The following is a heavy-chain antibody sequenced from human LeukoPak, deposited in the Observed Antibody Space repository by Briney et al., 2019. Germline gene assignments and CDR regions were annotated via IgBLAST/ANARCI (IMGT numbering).Heavy chain of an antibody. CDR1: GGSISSYY. D-gene: IGHD1-14*01. CDR2: IYHSGST. J-gene: IGHJ5*02. Sequence: PSETLSLTCTVSGGSISSYYWSWIRQPPGKGLEWIGYIYHSGSTNYNPSLKSRVTISVDTSKNQFSLKLSSVTAADTAVYYCAREEPRTMSGGWFDPWGQGTLVTVSS. CDR3: AREEPRTMSGGWFDP. V-gene: IGHV4-59*01.